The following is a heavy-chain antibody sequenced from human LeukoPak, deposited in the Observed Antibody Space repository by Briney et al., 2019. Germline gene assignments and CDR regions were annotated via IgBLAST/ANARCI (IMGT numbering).Heavy chain of an antibody. CDR1: GDSSNTYS. Sequence: SETLSLTCTVSGDSSNTYSWNWIRQPAGKALEWIGRISSSGNTNYNPSLKSRVTISVDTSKNQFSLKLSSVTAADTAVYYCARDGGNNWFDPWGQGTLVTVSS. CDR3: ARDGGNNWFDP. D-gene: IGHD2-15*01. CDR2: ISSSGNT. V-gene: IGHV4-4*07. J-gene: IGHJ5*02.